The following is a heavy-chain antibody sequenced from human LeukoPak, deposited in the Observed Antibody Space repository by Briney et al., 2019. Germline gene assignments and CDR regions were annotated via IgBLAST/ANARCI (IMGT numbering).Heavy chain of an antibody. CDR2: IKRDGSEK. J-gene: IGHJ4*02. CDR3: ARRRCSSTSCFFDY. D-gene: IGHD2-2*01. CDR1: GFTFSNYW. V-gene: IGHV3-7*01. Sequence: GGSLGLSCAASGFTFSNYWMSWVRQAPGKGLEWVANIKRDGSEKYYVDSVKGRFTISRDKAKNSLYLQMNSLRAEDTAVYYCARRRCSSTSCFFDYWGQGTLVTVSS.